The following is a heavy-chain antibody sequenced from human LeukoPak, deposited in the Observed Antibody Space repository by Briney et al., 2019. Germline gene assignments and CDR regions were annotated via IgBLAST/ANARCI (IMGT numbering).Heavy chain of an antibody. CDR2: IKQDGSEK. CDR3: ASSGSYRFDY. V-gene: IGHV3-7*01. J-gene: IGHJ4*02. D-gene: IGHD1-26*01. Sequence: GGSLRLSCAASGFTFSSYWMSWVRQAPGKGLEWVANIKQDGSEKYYVDSVKGRFTISRDNTKNSLYLQMNSLRDEDTAVYYCASSGSYRFDYWGQGTLVTVSS. CDR1: GFTFSSYW.